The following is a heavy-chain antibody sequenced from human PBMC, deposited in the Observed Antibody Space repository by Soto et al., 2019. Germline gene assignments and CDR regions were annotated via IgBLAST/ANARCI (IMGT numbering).Heavy chain of an antibody. CDR2: IYYSGST. CDR3: ARLAFSSGWYYFDY. CDR1: GGSISSYY. D-gene: IGHD6-19*01. J-gene: IGHJ4*02. Sequence: SETLSLTCTVSGGSISSYYWSWIRQPPGKGLEWIGYIYYSGSTNYNPSLKSRVTISVDTSKNQFSLKLSSVTAADTAVYYCARLAFSSGWYYFDYWGQGTLLTVSS. V-gene: IGHV4-59*08.